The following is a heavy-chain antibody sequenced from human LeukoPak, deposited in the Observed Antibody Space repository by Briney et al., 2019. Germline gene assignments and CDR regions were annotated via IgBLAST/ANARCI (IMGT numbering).Heavy chain of an antibody. CDR3: AVDCSSTSCYAGVY. CDR1: GGTFSSYA. CDR2: IIPIFGTA. D-gene: IGHD2-2*01. J-gene: IGHJ4*02. V-gene: IGHV1-69*13. Sequence: ASVKVSCKASGGTFSSYAISWVRQAPGQGLEWMGGIIPIFGTANYAQKFQGRVTITADESTSTAYMELSSLRSEDTAVYYCAVDCSSTSCYAGVYWGQGTLVTVSS.